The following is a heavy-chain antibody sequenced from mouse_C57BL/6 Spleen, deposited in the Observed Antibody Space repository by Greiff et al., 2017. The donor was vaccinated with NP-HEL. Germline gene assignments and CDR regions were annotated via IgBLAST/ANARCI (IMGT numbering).Heavy chain of an antibody. V-gene: IGHV1-52*01. CDR1: GYTFTSYW. J-gene: IGHJ2*01. CDR3: ARDYGSGYFDY. Sequence: VQLQQPGAELVKPGASVKLSCKASGYTFTSYWMHWVKQRPGQGLEWIGNIDPSDSETHYNQKFKDKATLTVDKSSSTAYMQLSSLTSEDSAVYYCARDYGSGYFDYWGQGTTLTVSS. CDR2: IDPSDSET. D-gene: IGHD1-1*01.